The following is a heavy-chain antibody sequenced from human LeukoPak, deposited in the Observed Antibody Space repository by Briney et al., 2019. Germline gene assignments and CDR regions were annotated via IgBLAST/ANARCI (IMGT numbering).Heavy chain of an antibody. CDR2: IWYDGSNK. CDR3: ARDKGIAAAGEIDY. J-gene: IGHJ4*02. V-gene: IGHV3-33*01. CDR1: GFTFSSYG. Sequence: GGSLRLSCAASGFTFSSYGMHWVRQAPGKGLEWVAVIWYDGSNKYYADSVKGRFTISRDNSKNTLYLQMNSLRAEDTAVYYCARDKGIAAAGEIDYWGQGTPVTVSS. D-gene: IGHD6-13*01.